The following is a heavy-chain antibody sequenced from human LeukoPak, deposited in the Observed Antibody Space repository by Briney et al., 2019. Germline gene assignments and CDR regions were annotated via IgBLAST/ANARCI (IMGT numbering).Heavy chain of an antibody. CDR2: IYYSGST. D-gene: IGHD3-22*01. CDR1: GGSISSYY. CDR3: ARLAYYYDSSGYRNWFDP. J-gene: IGHJ5*02. V-gene: IGHV4-59*08. Sequence: SETLSLTCTVSGGSISSYYWSWIRQPPGKGLEWIGYIYYSGSTNYNPSLKSRVTISVDTSKNQFSLKLGSVTAADTAVYYCARLAYYYDSSGYRNWFDPWGQGTLVTVSS.